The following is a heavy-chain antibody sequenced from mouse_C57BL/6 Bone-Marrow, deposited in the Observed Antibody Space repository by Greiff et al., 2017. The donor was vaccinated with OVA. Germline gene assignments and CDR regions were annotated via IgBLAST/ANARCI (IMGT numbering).Heavy chain of an antibody. J-gene: IGHJ3*01. V-gene: IGHV1-69*01. CDR2: IDPSDSYT. D-gene: IGHD3-1*01. CDR1: GYTFTSYW. CDR3: AREGGTALAWFAY. Sequence: QVQLQQPGAELVMPGASVKLSCKASGYTFTSYWMHWVKQRPGQGLEWIGEIDPSDSYTNYNQKFKGKSKLTVDKSSSTAYMQLSSLTSEDSAVYYCAREGGTALAWFAYWGQGTLVTVSA.